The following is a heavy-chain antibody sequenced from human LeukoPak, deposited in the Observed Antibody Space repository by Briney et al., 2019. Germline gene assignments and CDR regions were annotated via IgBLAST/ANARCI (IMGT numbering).Heavy chain of an antibody. J-gene: IGHJ4*02. CDR3: AKGNYGEKIDY. Sequence: GGSLRLSCAASGFTFLRHGMTWVRQAPGKGLQWVSGISASGGVTYYADSVKGRFTISRDNSKNTLYLQMNCLRADDTAVYFCAKGNYGEKIDYWGRGTLVAVSS. V-gene: IGHV3-23*01. CDR2: ISASGGVT. D-gene: IGHD4-17*01. CDR1: GFTFLRHG.